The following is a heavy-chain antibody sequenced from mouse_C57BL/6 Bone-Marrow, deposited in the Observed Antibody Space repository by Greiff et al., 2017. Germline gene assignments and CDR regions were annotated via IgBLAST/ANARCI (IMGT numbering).Heavy chain of an antibody. Sequence: QVQLKESGAELARPGASVKLSCKASGYTFTSYGISWVKQRTGQGLEWIGEIYPRSGNTYYNEKFKGKATLTADKSSSTAYMELRSLTSEDSAVYFCARWELYPIDYWGQGTTLTVSS. CDR2: IYPRSGNT. CDR3: ARWELYPIDY. D-gene: IGHD2-1*01. J-gene: IGHJ2*01. CDR1: GYTFTSYG. V-gene: IGHV1-81*01.